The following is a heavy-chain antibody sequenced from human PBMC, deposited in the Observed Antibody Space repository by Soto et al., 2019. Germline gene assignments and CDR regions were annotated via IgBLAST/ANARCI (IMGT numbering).Heavy chain of an antibody. CDR1: GYTFTSYG. CDR2: ISAYNGNT. D-gene: IGHD1-7*01. Sequence: QVQLVQSGAEVKKPGASVKVSCKASGYTFTSYGISWVRQAPGQGLEWMGWISAYNGNTNYAQKLQGRVTMTTDTATSTAYMELRSLRSDDTAVYYCARDALAGRYNWNWGADYWGQGTLVTVSS. CDR3: ARDALAGRYNWNWGADY. J-gene: IGHJ4*02. V-gene: IGHV1-18*04.